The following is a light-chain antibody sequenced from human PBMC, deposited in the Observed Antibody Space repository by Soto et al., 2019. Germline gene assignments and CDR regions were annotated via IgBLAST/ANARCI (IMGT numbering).Light chain of an antibody. V-gene: IGKV1-9*01. CDR2: AAS. J-gene: IGKJ5*01. Sequence: DIQLTQSPSFLSASVGDRVIVTCRASQGISRDLSWYQEKPGKAPKVLIYAASTLQSGVPSRFSGSGSGTEFPLTISSLQPEDFATYYCQQVNSYPITFGQGTRLDIK. CDR1: QGISRD. CDR3: QQVNSYPIT.